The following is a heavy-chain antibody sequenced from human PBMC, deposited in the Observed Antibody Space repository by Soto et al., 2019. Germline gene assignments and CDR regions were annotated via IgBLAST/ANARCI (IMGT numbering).Heavy chain of an antibody. V-gene: IGHV1-46*01. CDR1: GYTFTTYY. CDR3: ALNAFDF. CDR2: INPSDGDT. J-gene: IGHJ3*01. Sequence: ASVKVSCKTSGYTFTTYYIHWVRQAPGQGLEWMAIINPSDGDTGYTQKFQGRVAVTRDMSTSTVYLDLSSLESEDTAVYYCALNAFDFWGQGTMVTVSS.